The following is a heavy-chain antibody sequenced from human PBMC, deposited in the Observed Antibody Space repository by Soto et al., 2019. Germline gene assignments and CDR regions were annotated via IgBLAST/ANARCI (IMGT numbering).Heavy chain of an antibody. V-gene: IGHV3-33*01. D-gene: IGHD6-19*01. J-gene: IGHJ4*02. CDR2: IWNDGNKK. Sequence: QVHLVESGGGVLQPGKSLRLSCAASGFTFAGYGMHWVRQAPGKGLEWVAVIWNDGNKKYYADSVKGRFTIARDNSQNTLYLQRDSLRVEDTAVYSCARVNGDGWGIFDSWGPGTLVTVAS. CDR3: ARVNGDGWGIFDS. CDR1: GFTFAGYG.